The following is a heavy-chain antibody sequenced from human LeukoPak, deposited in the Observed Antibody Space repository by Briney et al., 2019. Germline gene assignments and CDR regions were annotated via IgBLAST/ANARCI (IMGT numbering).Heavy chain of an antibody. CDR2: ITSSGGTI. Sequence: PGGSLRLSCAASGFTFSNYEMNWVRQAPGKGLEWVSYITSSGGTIYYADSVKGRFTISRDNAKNSLYLQMHSLRAEDTAVYYCASRPPPSRGPYDYWGQGTPVTVSS. J-gene: IGHJ4*02. CDR1: GFTFSNYE. D-gene: IGHD3-10*01. V-gene: IGHV3-48*03. CDR3: ASRPPPSRGPYDY.